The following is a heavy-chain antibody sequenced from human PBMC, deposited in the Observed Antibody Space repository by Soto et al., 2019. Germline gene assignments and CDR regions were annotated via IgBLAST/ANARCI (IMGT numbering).Heavy chain of an antibody. V-gene: IGHV1-69*01. CDR2: IIPYYNTL. CDR1: EGTFNSYA. J-gene: IGHJ4*02. Sequence: QAQVVQSGAEVRKPGSSVKRSCKASEGTFNSYAIAWVRQAPRQGLEWMGGIIPYYNTLNYAQKFQDRVTIPADDSTNTVYMELSSLRSDDTAGYFCASGASRWYPYFFDSWAQGTLVTVSS. D-gene: IGHD6-13*01. CDR3: ASGASRWYPYFFDS.